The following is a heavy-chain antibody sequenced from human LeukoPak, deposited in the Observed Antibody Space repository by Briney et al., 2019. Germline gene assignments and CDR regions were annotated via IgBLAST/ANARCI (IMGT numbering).Heavy chain of an antibody. Sequence: ASVKVSCKASGYTFTGYYMHWVRQAPGQGLEWMGWINPNSSGTNYAQKFQGRVTMTRDTSISTAYMELSRLRSDDTAVYYCARGGSRLYNWNDGGGDWFDPWGQGTLVTVSS. CDR1: GYTFTGYY. CDR3: ARGGSRLYNWNDGGGDWFDP. D-gene: IGHD1-20*01. CDR2: INPNSSGT. V-gene: IGHV1-2*02. J-gene: IGHJ5*02.